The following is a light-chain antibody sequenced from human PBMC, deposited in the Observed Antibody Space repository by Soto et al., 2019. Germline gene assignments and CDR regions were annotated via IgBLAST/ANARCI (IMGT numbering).Light chain of an antibody. CDR2: AAS. CDR3: QQIHSTSSYT. CDR1: QNIRNY. J-gene: IGKJ2*01. V-gene: IGKV1-39*01. Sequence: DIQMTQSPSSLSASVGDRVTINCRASQNIRNYLNWYQQRPGKTPNLLVYAASNLRSGVPSRFSGSGSGTDFTLTISSLQPEDFGTYYCQQIHSTSSYTFGQGSRVDVK.